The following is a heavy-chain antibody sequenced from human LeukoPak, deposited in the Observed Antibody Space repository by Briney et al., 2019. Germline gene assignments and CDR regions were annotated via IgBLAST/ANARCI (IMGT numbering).Heavy chain of an antibody. V-gene: IGHV4-39*01. CDR1: GGSISSSRYY. CDR3: ARQGGKGGSDY. CDR2: IYYSGST. D-gene: IGHD2-15*01. Sequence: SGTLSPTCTVSGGSISSSRYYWGWVRQPPREGLEWIGSIYYSGSTYYNPSLKSRVTISVDTSKNQFSLKLSSVTAADTAVYYCARQGGKGGSDYWGQGTLVTVSS. J-gene: IGHJ4*02.